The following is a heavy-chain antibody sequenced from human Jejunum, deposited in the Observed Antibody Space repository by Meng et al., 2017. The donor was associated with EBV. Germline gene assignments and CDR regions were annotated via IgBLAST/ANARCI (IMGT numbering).Heavy chain of an antibody. J-gene: IGHJ4*02. V-gene: IGHV1-69*06. Sequence: QVELVQSGAEVKKPGFLVKRSGKASGGTFSSYVINCGRQAPGQGLAWMRGIIPIFGRTNYALEFQDRVTITADKFTSTVYMEMSSLKAEDTAVYYCARDQGRDYDSSTYYTHWGRGTLVTVSS. CDR3: ARDQGRDYDSSTYYTH. CDR1: GGTFSSYV. D-gene: IGHD3-22*01. CDR2: IIPIFGRT.